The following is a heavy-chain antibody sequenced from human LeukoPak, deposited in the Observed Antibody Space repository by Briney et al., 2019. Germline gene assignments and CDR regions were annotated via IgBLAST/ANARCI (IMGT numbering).Heavy chain of an antibody. D-gene: IGHD3-9*01. Sequence: PSETLSLTCTVSGGSISSYYWIWIRQPPGKGLEWIGYIHYSGSTSYDPSLKSRVTISVDTSKNQFSLKLSSVTAADTAVYYCARSLMYYNILTGYSPQNFDYWGQGTLVTVSS. CDR2: IHYSGST. CDR1: GGSISSYY. CDR3: ARSLMYYNILTGYSPQNFDY. J-gene: IGHJ4*02. V-gene: IGHV4-59*01.